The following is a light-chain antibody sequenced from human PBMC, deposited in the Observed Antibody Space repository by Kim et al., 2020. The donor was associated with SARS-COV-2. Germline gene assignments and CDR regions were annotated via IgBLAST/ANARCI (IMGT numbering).Light chain of an antibody. J-gene: IGLJ1*01. CDR2: DVS. CDR3: SSYTSSSTFV. V-gene: IGLV2-14*01. CDR1: SSDVGGYNY. Sequence: QSALTQPASVSGSPGQSITISCTGTSSDVGGYNYVSWYQQHPSKAPKLMIYDVSKRPSGVSNRFSGSKSGNTASLTISGLQAEDEADYYCSSYTSSSTFVFGTGTKVTAL.